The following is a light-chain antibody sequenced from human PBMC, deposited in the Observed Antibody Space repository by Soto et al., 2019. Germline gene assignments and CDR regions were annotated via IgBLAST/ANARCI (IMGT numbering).Light chain of an antibody. Sequence: EIVLTQAPGTVSLSPGESASLSCRAIQSVIGRQLAWYQHKPGQAPRLLIYGVSSRATGIPDRFTGSGSGTDFTLTISRLEPEDFAVFYCQVYGPSPPITFGQGTRLEIK. CDR1: QSVIGRQ. V-gene: IGKV3-20*01. J-gene: IGKJ5*01. CDR3: QVYGPSPPIT. CDR2: GVS.